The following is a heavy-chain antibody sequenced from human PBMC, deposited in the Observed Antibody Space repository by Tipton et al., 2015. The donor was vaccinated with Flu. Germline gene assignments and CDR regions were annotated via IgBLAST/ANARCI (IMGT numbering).Heavy chain of an antibody. CDR2: LSHDGSSK. CDR1: GFSFSRFG. V-gene: IGHV3-30*03. Sequence: SLRLSCTAPGFSFSRFGMHWVRQAPGKGLEWVAALSHDGSSKYYADSVKGRFTISRDNAKNSLYLQMNSLGAEDTAVYYCARVPLEQWLDVSWFDTWGQGTLVTVSS. J-gene: IGHJ5*02. D-gene: IGHD6-19*01. CDR3: ARVPLEQWLDVSWFDT.